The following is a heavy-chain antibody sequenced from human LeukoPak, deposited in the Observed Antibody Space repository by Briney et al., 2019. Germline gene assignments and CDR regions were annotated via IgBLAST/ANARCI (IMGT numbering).Heavy chain of an antibody. Sequence: ASVKVSCKASGGTFSSYAISWVRQAPGQGLEWIGRISPILGIANYAQKFQGRVTITADKSTSTADMELSSLRSEDTAAYYCAIHIVVVTYGMDVWGQVTTVIVSS. J-gene: IGHJ6*02. CDR2: ISPILGIA. CDR1: GGTFSSYA. D-gene: IGHD2-21*02. CDR3: AIHIVVVTYGMDV. V-gene: IGHV1-69*04.